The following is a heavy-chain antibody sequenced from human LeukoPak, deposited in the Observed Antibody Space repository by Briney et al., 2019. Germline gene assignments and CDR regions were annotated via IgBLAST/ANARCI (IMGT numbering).Heavy chain of an antibody. J-gene: IGHJ6*03. V-gene: IGHV1-18*01. Sequence: GASVKVSCKASGYTFTSYGISWVRQAPGQGLEWLGWFSAYTGNTNYAQKLQGRFTMTTETSTTPPYMELRSSRSDDPAVNYFSRFTNAPAWYYSYVDVWGKGTTVTVSS. CDR2: FSAYTGNT. CDR1: GYTFTSYG. CDR3: SRFTNAPAWYYSYVDV.